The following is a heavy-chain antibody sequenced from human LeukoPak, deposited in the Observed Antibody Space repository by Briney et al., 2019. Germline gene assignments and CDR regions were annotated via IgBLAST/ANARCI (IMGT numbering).Heavy chain of an antibody. V-gene: IGHV3-30*03. J-gene: IGHJ3*02. CDR3: SCLDAFDI. D-gene: IGHD2-2*01. CDR2: ISYDGSNT. Sequence: GGSLRLSCAASGFTFSSYDMHWVRQTPGKGLEWVAGISYDGSNTYYADSVKGRFTIPRDSSKNTLYLQMNSLRAEDTAVYYCSCLDAFDIWGQGTMVTVSS. CDR1: GFTFSSYD.